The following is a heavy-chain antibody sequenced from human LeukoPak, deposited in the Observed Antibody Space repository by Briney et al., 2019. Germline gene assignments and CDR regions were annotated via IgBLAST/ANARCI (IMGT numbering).Heavy chain of an antibody. J-gene: IGHJ4*02. CDR3: AHSRPPYYDFWSGLGGYFDY. CDR1: GFSLSTSGVG. V-gene: IGHV2-5*01. Sequence: SGPTLVKPTQTLTLTCTFSGFSLSTSGVGVGWIRQPPGKALEWLALIYWNDDKRYSPSLKSRLTITKDTSKNQAVLTMTNMDPVDTATYYCAHSRPPYYDFWSGLGGYFDYWGQGTLVTVSS. CDR2: IYWNDDK. D-gene: IGHD3-3*01.